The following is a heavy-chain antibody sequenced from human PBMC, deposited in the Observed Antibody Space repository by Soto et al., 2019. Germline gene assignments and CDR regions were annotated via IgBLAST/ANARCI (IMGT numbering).Heavy chain of an antibody. CDR2: INPSGGST. J-gene: IGHJ4*02. V-gene: IGHV1-46*01. Sequence: QVQLVQSGAEVKKPGASVKISCKASGYTFTSYYMHWVRQAPGQGLERMGIINPSGGSTNYAQKPQGRVAMTMDTYTSTVYLELNSLRSEATAVYYCARPPYPGWISAVCYPLDFWGQGTLVTVSS. CDR1: GYTFTSYY. CDR3: ARPPYPGWISAVCYPLDF. D-gene: IGHD2-8*02.